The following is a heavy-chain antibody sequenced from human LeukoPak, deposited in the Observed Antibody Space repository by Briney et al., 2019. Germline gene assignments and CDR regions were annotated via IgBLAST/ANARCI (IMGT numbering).Heavy chain of an antibody. CDR3: ARDTTMVRGKVYYGMDV. V-gene: IGHV3-66*01. CDR2: IYSGGTT. J-gene: IGHJ6*02. CDR1: GFTVNNNY. Sequence: GGSLRLSCAASGFTVNNNYMSWVRQAPGKGLEWVSVIYSGGTTYYADSVKGRFTISRDNSKNTLYLQMNSLRAEDKAVYYCARDTTMVRGKVYYGMDVWGQGTTVTVSS. D-gene: IGHD3-10*01.